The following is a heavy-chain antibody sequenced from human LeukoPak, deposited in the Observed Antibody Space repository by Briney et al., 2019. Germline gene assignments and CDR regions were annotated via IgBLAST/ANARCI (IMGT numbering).Heavy chain of an antibody. J-gene: IGHJ3*02. CDR1: GGSISSRSFY. CDR3: ARDRDYGDPRAFDI. D-gene: IGHD4-17*01. Sequence: PSETLSLTCTVSGGSISSRSFYWGWIRQPPGKGLEWIGSIYYSGSTYYNPSPKSRVTISVDTSKNQFSLKLSSVTAADTAVYYCARDRDYGDPRAFDIWGQGTMVTVSS. V-gene: IGHV4-39*07. CDR2: IYYSGST.